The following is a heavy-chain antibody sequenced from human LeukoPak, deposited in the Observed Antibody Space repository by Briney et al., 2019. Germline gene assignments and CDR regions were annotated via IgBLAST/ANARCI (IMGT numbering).Heavy chain of an antibody. CDR1: GGSISSGGYY. V-gene: IGHV4-31*03. CDR2: IYYCGST. CDR3: ARDIDLDHAFDY. J-gene: IGHJ4*02. D-gene: IGHD3-9*01. Sequence: PSQTLSLTCTVSGGSISSGGYYCSWIRQHPGKGLEWIGYIYYCGSTYYNPSLKSRFTISVDTSKNQFSLKLSSVTAADTAVYYCARDIDLDHAFDYWGQGTLVTVSS.